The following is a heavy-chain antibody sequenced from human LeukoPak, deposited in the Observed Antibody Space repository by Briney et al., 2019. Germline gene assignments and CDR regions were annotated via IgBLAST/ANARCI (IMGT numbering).Heavy chain of an antibody. CDR1: GFTFSSYA. V-gene: IGHV3-30-3*01. CDR2: ISYDGSNK. J-gene: IGHJ6*02. Sequence: GRSLRLSCAASGFTFSSYAMHWVRQAPGKGLEWVAVISYDGSNKYYADSVKGRFTISRDNSKNTLYLQMNSLRAEDTAVYYCAREPEDQQHATYYYYGMDVWGQGTTVTVSS. D-gene: IGHD6-13*01. CDR3: AREPEDQQHATYYYYGMDV.